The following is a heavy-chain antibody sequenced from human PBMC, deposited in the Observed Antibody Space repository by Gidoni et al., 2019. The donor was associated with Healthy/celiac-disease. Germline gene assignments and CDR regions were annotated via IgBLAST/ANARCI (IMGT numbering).Heavy chain of an antibody. CDR1: GFTFSSYA. CDR2: ISRCGVSP. D-gene: IGHD6-19*01. J-gene: IGHJ4*02. Sequence: EVQLLESGGGLVQPGGSLRLSCAASGFTFSSYALSWVRRGPGKGLGWFSAISRCGVSPSFAASVKGRFTISRDNSKNPLYLQMNSLRAEDTALYYCASPIIGWYSEGGGKFDYWGQGTLVTVSS. V-gene: IGHV3-23*01. CDR3: ASPIIGWYSEGGGKFDY.